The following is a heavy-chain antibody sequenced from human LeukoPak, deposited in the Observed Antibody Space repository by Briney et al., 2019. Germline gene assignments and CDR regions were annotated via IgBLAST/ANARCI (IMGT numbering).Heavy chain of an antibody. Sequence: QPGGSLRLSCAASGFTFSSYGMHWVRQAPGKGLEWVAFIRYDGSNKYYADSVKGRFTISRDNSKNTLYLQMNSLRAEDTAVYYCAKTGPSYCSGGSCYPCYFDYWGQGTLVTVSS. J-gene: IGHJ4*02. D-gene: IGHD2-15*01. CDR3: AKTGPSYCSGGSCYPCYFDY. CDR1: GFTFSSYG. V-gene: IGHV3-30*02. CDR2: IRYDGSNK.